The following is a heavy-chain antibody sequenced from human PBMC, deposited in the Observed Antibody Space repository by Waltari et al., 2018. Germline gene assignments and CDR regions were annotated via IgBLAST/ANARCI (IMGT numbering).Heavy chain of an antibody. J-gene: IGHJ6*02. V-gene: IGHV5-51*01. CDR1: GYSFTSYW. Sequence: EVQLVQSGAEVKKPGESLKISCKGSGYSFTSYWIGWVRQMPGKGLEWMGIIYPVDSYTRYSPSLQGQVTISAAKSISTAYLQWSSLKASDTAMYYCARGEVAVAGEEYYYYYYGMDVWGQGTTVTVSS. CDR2: IYPVDSYT. D-gene: IGHD6-19*01. CDR3: ARGEVAVAGEEYYYYYYGMDV.